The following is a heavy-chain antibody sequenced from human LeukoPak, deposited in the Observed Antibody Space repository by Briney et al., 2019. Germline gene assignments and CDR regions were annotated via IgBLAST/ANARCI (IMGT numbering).Heavy chain of an antibody. CDR1: GYTFSSYH. CDR2: INPSSGST. D-gene: IGHD2-2*01. Sequence: ASVKVSCKASGYTFSSYHMHWVRQAPGQGLEWMGIINPSSGSTSYAQKSQGRVTMTRDTSTSTVYMELSSLRSEDTAVYYCARDSRVVPAAGHYFDSWGQGTLVTVSS. J-gene: IGHJ4*02. V-gene: IGHV1-46*01. CDR3: ARDSRVVPAAGHYFDS.